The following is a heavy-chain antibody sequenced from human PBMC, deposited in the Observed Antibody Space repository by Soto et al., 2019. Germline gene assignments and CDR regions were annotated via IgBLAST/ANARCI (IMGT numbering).Heavy chain of an antibody. D-gene: IGHD3-10*01. CDR1: GGPIKTGDYY. J-gene: IGHJ4*02. Sequence: SETLSLTCNVSGGPIKTGDYYWNWIRQPPGKGLEWIGYVFYSGATNYSPSLKSRAAISMDTSKNQFSLSLTSVTAADTAVYYCARAGFSYGHLLFWGQGIRVTVLL. V-gene: IGHV4-30-4*01. CDR2: VFYSGAT. CDR3: ARAGFSYGHLLF.